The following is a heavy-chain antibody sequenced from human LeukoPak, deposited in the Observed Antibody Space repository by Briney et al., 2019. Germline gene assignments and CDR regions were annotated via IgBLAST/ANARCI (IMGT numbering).Heavy chain of an antibody. D-gene: IGHD3-9*01. Sequence: PSEILSLTCTVSGASVSNYYWTWIRQSPAKGLEWIGFVHHSGSSNYNPSLKSRLIMSLDTSKNQSSLSLYSVTAADTAVYYCARVPANPGHDPLTGSYDQYYYSYYWGQGALVTVSS. CDR1: GASVSNYY. CDR2: VHHSGSS. CDR3: ARVPANPGHDPLTGSYDQYYYSYY. J-gene: IGHJ4*02. V-gene: IGHV4-59*02.